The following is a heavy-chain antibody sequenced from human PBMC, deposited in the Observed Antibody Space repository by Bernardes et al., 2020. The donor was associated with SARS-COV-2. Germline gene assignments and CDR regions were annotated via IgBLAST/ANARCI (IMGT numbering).Heavy chain of an antibody. CDR3: ARAPDCGGGTCSGRPYYGLDV. CDR1: GFTFGSHW. J-gene: IGHJ6*02. V-gene: IGHV3-74*01. CDR2: MKTDGSFT. Sequence: GGSLRLSCAASGFTFGSHWIHWVRQAPGKGLVWVSRMKTDGSFTTYADSVKGRFTISRDNAKNTLYLQMNSLRVEDTAVYYCARAPDCGGGTCSGRPYYGLDVWGQGTTVTVSS. D-gene: IGHD2-15*01.